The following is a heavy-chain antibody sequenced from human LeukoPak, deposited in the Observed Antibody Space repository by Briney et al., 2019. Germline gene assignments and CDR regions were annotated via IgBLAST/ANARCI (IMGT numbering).Heavy chain of an antibody. D-gene: IGHD1-26*01. CDR2: ISSSSSYI. J-gene: IGHJ4*02. CDR3: ASDSGSYS. V-gene: IGHV3-21*01. CDR1: GGSFFGYH. Sequence: ETLSLTCAVSGGSFFGYHWNWVRQVPGKGLEWVSSISSSSSYIYYADSVKGRFTISRDNAKNSLYLQMNSLRGEDTAVYYCASDSGSYSWGQGTLVTVSS.